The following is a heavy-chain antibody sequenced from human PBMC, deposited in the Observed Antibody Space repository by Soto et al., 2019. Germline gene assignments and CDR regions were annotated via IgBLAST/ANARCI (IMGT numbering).Heavy chain of an antibody. CDR2: ISYGGSNK. CDR3: AKDNCISTSCYRLYNWFDP. CDR1: GLTFSSYG. D-gene: IGHD2-2*01. J-gene: IGHJ5*02. Sequence: PGGSLRLSCAASGLTFSSYGMHWVRQAPGKGLEWVAVISYGGSNKYYADSVKGRFTISRDNSKNTLYLQVNNLRAEDTAVYYCAKDNCISTSCYRLYNWFDPWGQGTLVTVSS. V-gene: IGHV3-30*18.